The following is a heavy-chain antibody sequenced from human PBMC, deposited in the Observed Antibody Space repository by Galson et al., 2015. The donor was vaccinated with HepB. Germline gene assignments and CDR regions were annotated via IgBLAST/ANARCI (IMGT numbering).Heavy chain of an antibody. CDR3: AKDPAVRGVIIPFDP. CDR2: ISGSGGST. J-gene: IGHJ5*02. D-gene: IGHD3-10*01. CDR1: GFTFSSYA. Sequence: SLRLSCAASGFTFSSYAMSWVRQAPGKGLEWVSAISGSGGSTYYADSVKGRFTISRDNSKNTLYLQMNSLRAEDTAVYYCAKDPAVRGVIIPFDPWGQGTLVTVSS. V-gene: IGHV3-23*01.